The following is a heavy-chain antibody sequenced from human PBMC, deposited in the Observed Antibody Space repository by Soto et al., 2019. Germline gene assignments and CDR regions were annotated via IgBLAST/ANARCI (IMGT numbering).Heavy chain of an antibody. V-gene: IGHV4-59*01. J-gene: IGHJ6*02. CDR3: ARVSDYPTRGFYYGMDV. CDR1: GGSISSYY. D-gene: IGHD2-8*02. Sequence: SETLSLTCTVSGGSISSYYWSWIRQPPGKGLEWIGYIYYSGGTNYNPSLKSRVTISVDTSKNQFSLKLSSVTAADTAVYYCARVSDYPTRGFYYGMDVWGQGTTVTVSS. CDR2: IYYSGGT.